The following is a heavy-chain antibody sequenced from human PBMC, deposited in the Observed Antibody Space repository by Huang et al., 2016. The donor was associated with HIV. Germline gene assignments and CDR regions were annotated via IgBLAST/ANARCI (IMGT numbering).Heavy chain of an antibody. CDR1: GFTLSRYC. Sequence: QVQLVESGGGVVQPGRSMRLSCTASGFTLSRYCMHWVRQAPGKGLEWVAVISYYGRNQYYADSLKGRFSISRDNSRNTLYLQMNSLTTEDTTVYFCARDPATWYFDLWGRGTLVTVSS. J-gene: IGHJ2*01. CDR2: ISYYGRNQ. V-gene: IGHV3-30*03. CDR3: ARDPATWYFDL.